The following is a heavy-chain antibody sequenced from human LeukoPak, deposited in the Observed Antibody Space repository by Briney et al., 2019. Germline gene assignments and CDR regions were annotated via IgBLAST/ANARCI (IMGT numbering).Heavy chain of an antibody. CDR1: GFTVSTNC. CDR3: ARVDTVMAYYFDL. J-gene: IGHJ4*02. D-gene: IGHD5-18*01. CDR2: IYSGGTT. V-gene: IGHV3-53*04. Sequence: GGSLRLSCAASGFTVSTNCMTWVRQAPGKGLEWVSTIYSGGTTYYADSVMGRFTISRHNSRNTLYLQMNSLRAENTAVYYCARVDTVMAYYFDLWGQGTLVTVSS.